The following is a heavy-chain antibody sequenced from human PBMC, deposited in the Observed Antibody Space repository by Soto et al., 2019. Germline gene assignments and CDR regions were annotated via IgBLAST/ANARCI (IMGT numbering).Heavy chain of an antibody. CDR1: GYTFASYA. D-gene: IGHD2-15*01. J-gene: IGHJ4*02. Sequence: QVQLVQSGAEEKKPGASVKVSCKASGYTFASYAMHWERQAPGQRLEWMGWINAGNGNTKYSQKFQGRVTITRDTSTSTAYMELSSLRSEDTAVYYCARGTGCYPPFDYWGQGTLVTVSS. CDR3: ARGTGCYPPFDY. V-gene: IGHV1-3*05. CDR2: INAGNGNT.